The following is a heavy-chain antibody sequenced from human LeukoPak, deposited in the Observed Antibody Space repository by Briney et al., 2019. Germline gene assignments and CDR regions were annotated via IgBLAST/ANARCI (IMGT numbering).Heavy chain of an antibody. Sequence: SETLSLTCTVSGGSINNYYWSWIRQPLGKGLEWIGYIYYRGNTNYNPSLKSRVTISVDTSKNQFSLKLSSVTAADTAVYYCARHFYDFNKAFDVWGQGTMVTVSS. CDR2: IYYRGNT. V-gene: IGHV4-59*08. CDR1: GGSINNYY. CDR3: ARHFYDFNKAFDV. J-gene: IGHJ3*01. D-gene: IGHD5/OR15-5a*01.